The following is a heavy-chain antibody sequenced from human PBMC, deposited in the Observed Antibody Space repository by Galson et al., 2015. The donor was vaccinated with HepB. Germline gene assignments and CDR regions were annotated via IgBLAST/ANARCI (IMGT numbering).Heavy chain of an antibody. D-gene: IGHD2-15*01. CDR2: IHSSGST. Sequence: ETLSLTCAVSGGSISTVRYHWGWVRQPPGKGLAWIGTIHSSGSTYYHPSLKSRVPISVDTSKNPFSLKLASVTAADTAVYYCARQGGDIVVVLGAITIGFWGQGTLVTVSS. CDR1: GGSISTVRYH. V-gene: IGHV4-39*01. J-gene: IGHJ4*02. CDR3: ARQGGDIVVVLGAITIGF.